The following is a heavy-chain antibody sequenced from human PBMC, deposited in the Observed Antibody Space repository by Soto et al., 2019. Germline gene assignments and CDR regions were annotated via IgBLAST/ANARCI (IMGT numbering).Heavy chain of an antibody. CDR1: GFTFSSYS. D-gene: IGHD5-12*01. J-gene: IGHJ6*02. CDR3: AKDSPEEMATIPYYYYGMDV. CDR2: ISYDGSNK. Sequence: GGSLRLSCAASGFTFSSYSMNWVRQAPGKGLEWVAVISYDGSNKYYADSVKGRFTISRDNSKNTLYLQMNSLRAEDTAVYYCAKDSPEEMATIPYYYYGMDVWGQGTTVTVSS. V-gene: IGHV3-30*18.